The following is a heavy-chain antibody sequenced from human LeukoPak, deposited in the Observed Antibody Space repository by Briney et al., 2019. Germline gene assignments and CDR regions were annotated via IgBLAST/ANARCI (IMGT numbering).Heavy chain of an antibody. CDR1: GYTFTSYY. V-gene: IGHV1-46*01. CDR3: ARGGPIAARYFDY. J-gene: IGHJ4*02. D-gene: IGHD6-6*01. CDR2: INPSGGST. Sequence: ASVKVSCKASGYTFTSYYMHWVRQAPGQGLEWMGIINPSGGSTTYAQRFQGGVTMTRDTSTSTVYMELSSLRSEDTAVYYCARGGPIAARYFDYWGQGTLVTVSS.